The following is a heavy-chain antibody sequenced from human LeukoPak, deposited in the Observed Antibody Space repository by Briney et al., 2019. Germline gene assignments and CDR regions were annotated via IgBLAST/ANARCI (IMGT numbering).Heavy chain of an antibody. J-gene: IGHJ4*02. CDR3: ARNSRYDFDY. V-gene: IGHV3-74*01. D-gene: IGHD1-1*01. Sequence: PGGSLRLSCAASGFTFSSNWMHWVRQAPGKGLVWVSEIKSDGSYISYADSVKGRFTISRDNAENTLYLQMNSLSAEDTAVYYCARNSRYDFDYWGQGTLVTVSS. CDR1: GFTFSSNW. CDR2: IKSDGSYI.